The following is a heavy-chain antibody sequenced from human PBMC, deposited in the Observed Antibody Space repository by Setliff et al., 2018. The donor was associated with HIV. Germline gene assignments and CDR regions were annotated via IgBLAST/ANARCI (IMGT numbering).Heavy chain of an antibody. CDR1: GGTFSSYV. CDR2: IIPIFGTA. Sequence: SVKVSCKASGGTFSSYVISWVRQAPGQGLEWMGGIIPIFGTASYAQKFQGRVTITADESTRTAYMELSSLRSEDTAVYYCARDRGGITGTPYNWFDPWGQGTLVTVSS. J-gene: IGHJ5*02. CDR3: ARDRGGITGTPYNWFDP. V-gene: IGHV1-69*13. D-gene: IGHD1-20*01.